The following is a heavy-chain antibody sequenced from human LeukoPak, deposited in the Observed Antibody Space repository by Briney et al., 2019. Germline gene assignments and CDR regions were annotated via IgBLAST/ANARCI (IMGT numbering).Heavy chain of an antibody. Sequence: PSETLSLTCGVSGGSFSGYYWNWIRQSPGKGLEWIGEINHSGSTSYNPSLKSRVTISVDTSKYQVSLKLRSVTAADTAVYYCARHEPSGTYGPWAFDYWGQGTLVTVSS. J-gene: IGHJ4*02. CDR1: GGSFSGYY. CDR2: INHSGST. V-gene: IGHV4-34*01. CDR3: ARHEPSGTYGPWAFDY. D-gene: IGHD1-26*01.